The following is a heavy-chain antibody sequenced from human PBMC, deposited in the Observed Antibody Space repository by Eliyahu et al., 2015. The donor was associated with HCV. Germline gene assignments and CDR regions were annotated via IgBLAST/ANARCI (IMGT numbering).Heavy chain of an antibody. CDR1: GGSFSGYY. CDR3: AREKGAYCGGDCYPDAFDI. D-gene: IGHD2-21*02. Sequence: QVQLQQWGAGLLKPSETLSLTCAVYGGSFSGYYWSWIRQPPGKGLEWIGEINHSGSTNYNPSLKSRVTISVDTSKNQFSLKLSSVTAADTAVYYCAREKGAYCGGDCYPDAFDIWGQGTMVTVSS. V-gene: IGHV4-34*01. CDR2: INHSGST. J-gene: IGHJ3*02.